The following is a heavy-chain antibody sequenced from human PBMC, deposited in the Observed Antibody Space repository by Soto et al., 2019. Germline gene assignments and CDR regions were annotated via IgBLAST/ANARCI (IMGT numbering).Heavy chain of an antibody. CDR1: GYTFTSYG. CDR3: AGRKMVHSEIGY. J-gene: IGHJ4*02. Sequence: QVQLVQSGAEVKKPGASVKVSCKASGYTFTSYGITWVRQAPGKGLEWMGWISAYNGNTSDAQKLKGRDTITTGTSGSEGFMGLRCGRSDDTAVYYCAGRKMVHSEIGYWGQRTLGTVVS. D-gene: IGHD3-10*01. V-gene: IGHV1-18*01. CDR2: ISAYNGNT.